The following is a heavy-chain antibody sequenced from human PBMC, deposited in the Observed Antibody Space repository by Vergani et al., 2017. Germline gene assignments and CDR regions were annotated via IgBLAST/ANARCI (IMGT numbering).Heavy chain of an antibody. Sequence: EVQLLESGGDLVQPGGSLRLSCAASGFSFTTYAMSWVRQAPGKGLEWVSSIKNTGDSTHYADSVKGRFTISRDNSKNTLYLQMNSLRVEDAPVYYCGRGSDNYNWGQGTLVTVSS. D-gene: IGHD5-24*01. V-gene: IGHV3-23*01. J-gene: IGHJ4*02. CDR2: IKNTGDST. CDR3: GRGSDNYN. CDR1: GFSFTTYA.